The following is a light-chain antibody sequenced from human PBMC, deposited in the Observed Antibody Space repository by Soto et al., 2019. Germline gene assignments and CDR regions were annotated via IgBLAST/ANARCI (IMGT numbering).Light chain of an antibody. J-gene: IGLJ1*01. V-gene: IGLV2-14*01. CDR3: SSYTSSSTL. CDR2: EVS. Sequence: QSALTQPGSVSGSPGQSITISCTGTSSDVGSYNYVSWYQQHPGKAPKLMIYEVSDRPSGISSRFSGSKSSNTASLTISGLHTEDEADYYCSSYTSSSTLFGTGTKLTVL. CDR1: SSDVGSYNY.